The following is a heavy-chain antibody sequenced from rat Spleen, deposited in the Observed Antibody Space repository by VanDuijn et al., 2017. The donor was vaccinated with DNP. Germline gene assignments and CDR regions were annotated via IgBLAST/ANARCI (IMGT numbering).Heavy chain of an antibody. CDR1: GFTFNNYW. CDR3: ARDSRDYGSYVDYFDY. CDR2: ISSSGGST. D-gene: IGHD1-8*01. V-gene: IGHV5-31*01. J-gene: IGHJ2*01. Sequence: EVRLVESGGGLVQPGNSLKLSCVASGFTFNNYWMTWIRQVPGKGPEWVASISSSGGSTYYPDSVKGRFTISRDNAKNTLYLQMNSLRSEDTATYYCARDSRDYGSYVDYFDYWGQGVMVTVSS.